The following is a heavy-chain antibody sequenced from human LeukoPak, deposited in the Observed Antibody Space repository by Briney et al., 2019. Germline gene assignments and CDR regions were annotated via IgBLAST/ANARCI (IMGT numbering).Heavy chain of an antibody. Sequence: PGGSLRLSCTASGVTVSSNYMNWVRQAPGKGLEWVSILYTDDNTNYADSVKGRFTISRDTSKNTLYLQMNSLRAEHTAVYYCAKESLNGDHDYYYMDVWGKGTTVTVSS. J-gene: IGHJ6*03. CDR3: AKESLNGDHDYYYMDV. CDR2: LYTDDNT. CDR1: GVTVSSNY. V-gene: IGHV3-53*01. D-gene: IGHD4-17*01.